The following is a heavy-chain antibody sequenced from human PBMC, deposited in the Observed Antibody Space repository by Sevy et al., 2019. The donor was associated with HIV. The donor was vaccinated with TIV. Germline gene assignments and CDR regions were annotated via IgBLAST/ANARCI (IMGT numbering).Heavy chain of an antibody. CDR3: AHADRDKNYYYYGMDV. CDR1: GFTFSSYW. J-gene: IGHJ6*02. CDR2: INSDGSST. V-gene: IGHV3-74*01. D-gene: IGHD2-15*01. Sequence: GGSLRLSCAASGFTFSSYWMHWVRQAPGKGLVWVSRINSDGSSTSYADSVKGRFTISRDNAKNTLYLQMNSLRAEDTAVYYCAHADRDKNYYYYGMDVWGQGTTVTVSS.